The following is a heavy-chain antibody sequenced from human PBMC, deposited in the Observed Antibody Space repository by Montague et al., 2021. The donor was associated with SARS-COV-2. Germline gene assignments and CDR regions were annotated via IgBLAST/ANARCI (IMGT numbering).Heavy chain of an antibody. CDR3: ARDPRIEAAGGTVPNGFDP. CDR2: ISYDGSNT. CDR1: GFTFSRYA. V-gene: IGHV3-30-3*01. J-gene: IGHJ5*01. D-gene: IGHD6-13*01. Sequence: SLRLSCAASGFTFSRYAMNWVRQAPGKGLEWVAVISYDGSNTHXXXSXXXRFXISRDNSKNTLYLQMNSLRAEDMAVYYCARDPRIEAAGGTVPNGFDPWGQGTLVTVSS.